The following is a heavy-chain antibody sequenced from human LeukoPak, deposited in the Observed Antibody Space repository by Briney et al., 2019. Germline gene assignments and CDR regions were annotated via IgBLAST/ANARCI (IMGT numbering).Heavy chain of an antibody. V-gene: IGHV4-59*01. D-gene: IGHD1-7*01. CDR3: ARSDPRIIGTLDY. J-gene: IGHJ4*02. Sequence: SETLSLTCTVSGGSIRSYYWSWIRQPPGKGLEWIASIYYSGNTNYNPYLKSRVTISVDTSENQFSLKLSSVTAADTAVYYCARSDPRIIGTLDYWGQGTLVTVYS. CDR2: IYYSGNT. CDR1: GGSIRSYY.